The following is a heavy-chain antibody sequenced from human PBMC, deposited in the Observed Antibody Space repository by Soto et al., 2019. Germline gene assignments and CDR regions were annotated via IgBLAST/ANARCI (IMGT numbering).Heavy chain of an antibody. CDR3: AKDLTRQLAYWLDP. D-gene: IGHD6-6*01. V-gene: IGHV1-2*02. Sequence: ASVKVSCKASGFSFTGYYIHWLRQAPGQGLEWMGWINAHSGGTEYAQKFQGRVTLTRDTSIATAYLTLTSLTSDDTALYYCAKDLTRQLAYWLDPWGQGTQVTVPQ. CDR1: GFSFTGYY. CDR2: INAHSGGT. J-gene: IGHJ5*02.